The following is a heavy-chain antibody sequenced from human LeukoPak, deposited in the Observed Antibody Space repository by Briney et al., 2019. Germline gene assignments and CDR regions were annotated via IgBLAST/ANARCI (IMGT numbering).Heavy chain of an antibody. V-gene: IGHV1-18*01. CDR2: ISAYNGNT. J-gene: IGHJ4*02. CDR3: ARDYLVLYSGSYLTVGLLDY. Sequence: ASVKVSCKASGYTFTSYGISWVRQAPGQGLEWMGWISAYNGNTNYAQKLQGRVTMTTDTSTSTAYMELRSLRSDDTAVYYCARDYLVLYSGSYLTVGLLDYWGQGTLVTVSS. D-gene: IGHD1-26*01. CDR1: GYTFTSYG.